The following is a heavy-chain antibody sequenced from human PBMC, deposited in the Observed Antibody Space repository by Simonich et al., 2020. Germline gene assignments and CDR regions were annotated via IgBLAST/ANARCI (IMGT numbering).Heavy chain of an antibody. V-gene: IGHV1-2*06. CDR2: RNPNSGGK. D-gene: IGHD2-21*01. Sequence: QVQLVQSGAEVKKPGASVKVSCKASGYTFTGYYMPWVRQAPGQGLDGIGRRNPNSGGKNYEQKFQGRVTMTRDTSISTAYMELSRLRSDDTAVYYCARDLFEIATIRYYYYGMDVWGQGTTVTVSS. J-gene: IGHJ6*02. CDR3: ARDLFEIATIRYYYYGMDV. CDR1: GYTFTGYY.